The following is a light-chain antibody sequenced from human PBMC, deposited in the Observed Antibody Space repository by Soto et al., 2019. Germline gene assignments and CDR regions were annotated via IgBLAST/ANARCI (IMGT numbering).Light chain of an antibody. CDR1: SSDVGCYNY. CDR2: EVS. CDR3: SSYTSSSTPHV. Sequence: QSVLTQPASVSGSPGQSITISCTGTSSDVGCYNYVSWYQQHPGKAPKLMIYEVSNRPSGVSNRFSGSKSGNTAALTISGLQAEHEADYYCSSYTSSSTPHVFGTGTKLTVL. V-gene: IGLV2-14*01. J-gene: IGLJ1*01.